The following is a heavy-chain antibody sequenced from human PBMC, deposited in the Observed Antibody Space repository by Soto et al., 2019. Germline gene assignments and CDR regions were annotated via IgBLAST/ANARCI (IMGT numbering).Heavy chain of an antibody. Sequence: SETLSLTCAVYGGSFSGYYWSWIRQPPGKGPEWIGEINHSGSTNYNPSLKSRATISVDTSKNQFSLKLSSVTAADTAVYYCARAFLLSREYYYYYMDVWGKGTTVTVSS. J-gene: IGHJ6*03. CDR3: ARAFLLSREYYYYYMDV. D-gene: IGHD2-2*01. CDR2: INHSGST. V-gene: IGHV4-34*01. CDR1: GGSFSGYY.